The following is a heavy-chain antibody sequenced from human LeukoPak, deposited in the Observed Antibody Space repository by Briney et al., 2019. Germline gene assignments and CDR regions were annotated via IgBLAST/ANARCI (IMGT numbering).Heavy chain of an antibody. J-gene: IGHJ4*02. CDR2: ISAYNGNT. Sequence: ASVKVSCKASGYTFTSYGISWVRQAPGQGLEWMGWISAYNGNTNYAQKLQGRVTMTTDTSTSTAYMELRSLRSDDTAVYYCARGYGSGSYYQGSDYWGQGTLVTVSS. CDR1: GYTFTSYG. D-gene: IGHD3-10*01. V-gene: IGHV1-18*01. CDR3: ARGYGSGSYYQGSDY.